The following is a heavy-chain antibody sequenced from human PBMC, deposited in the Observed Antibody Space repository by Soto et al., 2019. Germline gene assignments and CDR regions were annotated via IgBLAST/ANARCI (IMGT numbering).Heavy chain of an antibody. CDR3: ARGSIVVVPAAIFY. D-gene: IGHD2-2*01. CDR1: GGFFSGYH. V-gene: IGHV4-34*01. J-gene: IGHJ4*02. CDR2: INHSGST. Sequence: SEALPVTWGVYGGFFSGYHWSLSRQPPGKGLEWIGEINHSGSTNYNPSLKSRVTISVDTSKNQFSLKLSSVTAADTAVYYCARGSIVVVPAAIFYWGQGTLVTVSS.